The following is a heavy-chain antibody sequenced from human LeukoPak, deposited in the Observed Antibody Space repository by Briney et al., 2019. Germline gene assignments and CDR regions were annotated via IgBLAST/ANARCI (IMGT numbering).Heavy chain of an antibody. CDR1: RYTFAAYY. D-gene: IGHD2-21*01. V-gene: IGHV1-2*02. J-gene: IGHJ6*02. Sequence: ASVTVSCRTSRYTFAAYYIHWVRQAPGRGLEWMGWVNPNGGGTNYAQKFKDRLTMTRDTSISTAYMELSSLESDDTDVYFCAREGVGGAYAMDVWGQGTTVTVSS. CDR2: VNPNGGGT. CDR3: AREGVGGAYAMDV.